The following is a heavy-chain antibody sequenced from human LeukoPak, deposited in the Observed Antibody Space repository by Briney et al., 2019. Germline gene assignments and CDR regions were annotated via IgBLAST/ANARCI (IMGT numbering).Heavy chain of an antibody. CDR2: IYYSGST. V-gene: IGHV4-59*01. CDR3: ARDSKVVGYCSGGSCYTAQPYYYYGMDV. CDR1: GGSISSYY. J-gene: IGHJ6*02. D-gene: IGHD2-15*01. Sequence: SETLSLTCTVSGGSISSYYWSWIRQPPGKGLEWIGYIYYSGSTNYNPSLKSRVTISVDTSKNQFSLKLSSVTAADTTVYYCARDSKVVGYCSGGSCYTAQPYYYYGMDVWGQGTTVTVSS.